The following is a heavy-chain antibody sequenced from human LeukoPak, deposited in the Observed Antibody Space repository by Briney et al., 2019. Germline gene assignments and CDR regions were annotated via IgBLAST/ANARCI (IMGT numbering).Heavy chain of an antibody. CDR3: ARDGWALDY. D-gene: IGHD6-19*01. CDR1: GLTFSCCG. V-gene: IGHV3-30*03. CDR2: ISNDGSYK. J-gene: IGHJ4*02. Sequence: GGSLRLSCAASGLTFSCCGMHWVRQAPGKGLEWVAVISNDGSYKNYVDSVKGRFTISRDNSKNTLELQMSSLRDEDTAVYYCARDGWALDYWGQGTLVTVSS.